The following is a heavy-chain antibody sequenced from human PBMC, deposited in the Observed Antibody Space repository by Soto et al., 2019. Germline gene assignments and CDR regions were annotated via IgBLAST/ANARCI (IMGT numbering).Heavy chain of an antibody. CDR3: ARAAFSSGWYRRYFDY. J-gene: IGHJ4*02. CDR2: INSDGSST. V-gene: IGHV3-74*01. CDR1: GFTFSSYW. Sequence: EVQLVESGGGLVQPGGSLRLSCAASGFTFSSYWMHWVRQAPGKGLVWVSRINSDGSSTSYADSVKGRFTISRDNAKNTLYRQMNSLRAEDTAVYYCARAAFSSGWYRRYFDYWGQGTLVTVSS. D-gene: IGHD6-19*01.